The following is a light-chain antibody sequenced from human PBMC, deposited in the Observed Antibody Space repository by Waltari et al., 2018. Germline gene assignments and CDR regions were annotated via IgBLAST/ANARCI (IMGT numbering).Light chain of an antibody. J-gene: IGKJ2*01. CDR3: QQSYTTPYT. CDR1: QSISNY. Sequence: DIQMTQSPSSLSASVGDRVTITCRASQSISNYLNWYQQKPGKAPKLLISAASSLQSGVPSRFSGSGSGTDFTLTISSLQPEHFATYYCQQSYTTPYTFGQGTKLEI. V-gene: IGKV1-39*01. CDR2: AAS.